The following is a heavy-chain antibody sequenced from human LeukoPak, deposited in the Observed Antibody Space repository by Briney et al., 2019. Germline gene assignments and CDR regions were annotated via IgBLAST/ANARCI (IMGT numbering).Heavy chain of an antibody. CDR2: INPNSGGT. D-gene: IGHD3-3*01. V-gene: IGHV1-2*02. CDR3: ASNNDFWSGYYPY. CDR1: GYTFTGYY. Sequence: ASVKVSCKASGYTFTGYYMHWVRQAPGQGLEWMGWINPNSGGTNYAQKFQGRVTMTRDTSISTAYMELSRLRSDDTAMYYCASNNDFWSGYYPYWGQGTLVTVSS. J-gene: IGHJ4*02.